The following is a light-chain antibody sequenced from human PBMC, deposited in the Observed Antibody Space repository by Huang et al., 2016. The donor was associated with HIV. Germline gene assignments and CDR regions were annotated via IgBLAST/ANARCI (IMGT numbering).Light chain of an antibody. Sequence: EIVMTQSPATLSVSPGERATLSCRASQSVSSNLAWYQQKPGQAPRLLIYGASTRATGIPARFSGSGSWTEFTLTINSLQSEDFAVYYCQHYANWPWFTFGQGTKL. V-gene: IGKV3-15*01. J-gene: IGKJ2*01. CDR3: QHYANWPWFT. CDR1: QSVSSN. CDR2: GAS.